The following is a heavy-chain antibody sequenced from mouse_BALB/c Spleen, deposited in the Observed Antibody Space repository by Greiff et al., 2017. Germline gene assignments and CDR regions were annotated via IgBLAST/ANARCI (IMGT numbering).Heavy chain of an antibody. CDR1: GYSITSGYY. J-gene: IGHJ3*01. CDR3: ARDSSYYGNWAWFAY. D-gene: IGHD2-10*01. V-gene: IGHV3-6*02. Sequence: EESGPGLVKPSQSLSLTCSVTGYSITSGYYWNWIRQFPGNKLEWMGYISYDGSNNYNPSLKNRISITRDTSKNQFFLKLNSVTTEDTATYYCARDSSYYGNWAWFAYWGQGTLVTVSA. CDR2: ISYDGSN.